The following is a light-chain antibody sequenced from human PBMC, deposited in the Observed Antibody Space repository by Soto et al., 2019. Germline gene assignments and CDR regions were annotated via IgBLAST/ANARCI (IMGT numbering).Light chain of an antibody. J-gene: IGLJ1*01. Sequence: QSALNQPRSVSGSPGQSVTISCTGTSSDVGFYNYISWYQHHPGKAPKRMIYDVSIRPSGVPDRFSGSKSGTSATLGITGFQTGDEADYYCGSWDSSLSAYVFGTGTKLTVL. CDR2: DVS. CDR3: GSWDSSLSAYV. V-gene: IGLV2-11*01. CDR1: SSDVGFYNY.